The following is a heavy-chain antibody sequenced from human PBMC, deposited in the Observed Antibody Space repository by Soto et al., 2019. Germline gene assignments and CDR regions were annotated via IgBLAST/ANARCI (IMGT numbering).Heavy chain of an antibody. CDR3: AKVATIYYYGMDV. D-gene: IGHD5-12*01. CDR1: GFTFSSDA. J-gene: IGHJ6*02. CDR2: ISGSGGST. V-gene: IGHV3-23*01. Sequence: PVWSLRLSCATSGFTFSSDAMSLVRQAPGKGLEWVSAISGSGGSTYYADSVKGRFTISRDNSKNTLYLQMNSLRAEDTAVYYCAKVATIYYYGMDVWGQGTTVTVSS.